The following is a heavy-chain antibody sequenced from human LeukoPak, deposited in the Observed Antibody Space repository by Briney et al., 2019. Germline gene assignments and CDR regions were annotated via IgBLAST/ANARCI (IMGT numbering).Heavy chain of an antibody. V-gene: IGHV3-23*01. CDR3: ANVNFHWFLLFDY. J-gene: IGHJ4*02. Sequence: GGSLRLSCAASGFTFSSYAMSWVRQAPGKGLEWVSAISGSGGSTYYADSVKGRFTISRDNSKNTLYLQMNSLRAEDTAVYYCANVNFHWFLLFDYWGQGTLVSVSS. CDR1: GFTFSSYA. CDR2: ISGSGGST. D-gene: IGHD3-9*01.